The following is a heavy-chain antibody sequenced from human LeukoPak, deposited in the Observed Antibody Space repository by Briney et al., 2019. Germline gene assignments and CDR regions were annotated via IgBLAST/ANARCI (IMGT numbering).Heavy chain of an antibody. CDR3: AKDRLYGVTGGYYFDY. CDR2: IGGSGSST. D-gene: IGHD2-21*02. J-gene: IGHJ4*02. Sequence: GGSLRLSCAASGFTFSAYAMSWVRQAPGKGLEWVSTIGGSGSSTYYADSVKGRFTISRDKSKDTLYLQMNSLRAEDTAVYYCAKDRLYGVTGGYYFDYWGQGTLVTVSS. CDR1: GFTFSAYA. V-gene: IGHV3-23*01.